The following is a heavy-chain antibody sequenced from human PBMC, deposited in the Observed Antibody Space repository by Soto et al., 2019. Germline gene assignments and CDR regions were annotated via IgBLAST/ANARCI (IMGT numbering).Heavy chain of an antibody. Sequence: SETLSLTCTVSGASISSDGCSWSWIRQPPGKCLEWIGYFYHDGTTYYNPSLRSRVTISVDKSKNQFSLRLISVTAADTAVYYCAGSRYCSSTTCYFFDYWGQGALVTVYS. J-gene: IGHJ4*02. CDR1: GASISSDGCS. D-gene: IGHD2-2*01. CDR2: FYHDGTT. V-gene: IGHV4-30-2*01. CDR3: AGSRYCSSTTCYFFDY.